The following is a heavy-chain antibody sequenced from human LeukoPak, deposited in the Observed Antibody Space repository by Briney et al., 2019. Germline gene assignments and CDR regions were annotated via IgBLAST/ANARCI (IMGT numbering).Heavy chain of an antibody. V-gene: IGHV3-23*01. CDR1: GFTFSSYA. CDR3: AKALLSGGWYRGLDY. Sequence: GGSLRLSCAASGFTFSSYAMSWVRQAPGKGLEWVSAISGSGGSTYYADSVKGRFTISRDNSKNTLYLQMSSLRAEDTAVYYCAKALLSGGWYRGLDYWGQGTLVTVSS. D-gene: IGHD6-19*01. J-gene: IGHJ4*02. CDR2: ISGSGGST.